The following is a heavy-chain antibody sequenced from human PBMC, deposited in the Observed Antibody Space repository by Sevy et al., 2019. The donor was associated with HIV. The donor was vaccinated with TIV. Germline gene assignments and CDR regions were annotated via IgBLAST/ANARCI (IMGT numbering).Heavy chain of an antibody. CDR3: ARGSSRGYEP. CDR1: GFTFSDYY. D-gene: IGHD6-13*01. J-gene: IGHJ5*02. CDR2: ISSSSSYT. Sequence: GGSLRLSCAASGFTFSDYYMSWIRQAPGKGLEWVSYISSSSSYTNYADSVKGRFTISRDNAKNSLYLQMNSLRAEDTAVSYCARGSSRGYEPWGQGTLVTVSS. V-gene: IGHV3-11*06.